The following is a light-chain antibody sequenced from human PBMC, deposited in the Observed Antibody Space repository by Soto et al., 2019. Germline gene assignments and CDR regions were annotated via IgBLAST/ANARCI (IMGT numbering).Light chain of an antibody. Sequence: DIQMTQSPSTLSASVGLRVTITCRASQSISSWLAWYQQKPGKAPKLLIYKASSLESGVPSRFSGSGSGTEFTLTISSLQPDDFATYYCQQYNSYWTFGQGTKVDIK. J-gene: IGKJ1*01. CDR1: QSISSW. CDR3: QQYNSYWT. V-gene: IGKV1-5*03. CDR2: KAS.